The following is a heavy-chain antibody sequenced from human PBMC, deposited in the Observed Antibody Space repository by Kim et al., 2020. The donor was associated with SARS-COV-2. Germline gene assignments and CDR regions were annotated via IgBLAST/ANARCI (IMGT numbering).Heavy chain of an antibody. CDR3: AKDRSSWYPGRYYYYGMDV. D-gene: IGHD6-13*01. CDR2: ISYDGSNK. Sequence: GGSLRLSCAASGFTFSSYGMHWVRQAPGKGLEWVAVISYDGSNKYYADSVKGRFTISRDNSKNTLYLQMNSLRAEDTAVYYCAKDRSSWYPGRYYYYGMDVWGQGTTVTVSS. CDR1: GFTFSSYG. V-gene: IGHV3-30*18. J-gene: IGHJ6*02.